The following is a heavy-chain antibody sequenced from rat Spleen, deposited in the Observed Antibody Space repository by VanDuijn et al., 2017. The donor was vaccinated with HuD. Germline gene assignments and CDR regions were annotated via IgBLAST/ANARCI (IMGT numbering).Heavy chain of an antibody. V-gene: IGHV5-31*01. CDR3: TRGGYFRS. CDR1: GFTFNNYW. J-gene: IGHJ2*01. D-gene: IGHD2-5*01. CDR2: ITNAAGKV. Sequence: EVQLVESGGGLVQPGRSLKLSCVASGFTFNNYWMTWIRQAPGKGLEWVASITNAAGKVYYPDSVKGRFTISRDTATITLYLRMNSPTSGDTAAYYCTRGGYFRSWGQGVMVTVSS.